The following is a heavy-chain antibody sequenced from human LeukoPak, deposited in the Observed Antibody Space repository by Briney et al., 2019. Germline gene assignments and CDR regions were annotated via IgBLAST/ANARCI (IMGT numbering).Heavy chain of an antibody. Sequence: ASVKVSCKTSGYTFSNYGISWVRQAPGQGLEWMGWISGYNGNTNYAQQLQGRVTVTTDTSTSTAYMELGSLRSDDTAVYYCARDFLSVAAIQPHSIWGQGTLVTVSS. CDR1: GYTFSNYG. CDR3: ARDFLSVAAIQPHSI. V-gene: IGHV1-18*01. D-gene: IGHD6-19*01. CDR2: ISGYNGNT. J-gene: IGHJ1*01.